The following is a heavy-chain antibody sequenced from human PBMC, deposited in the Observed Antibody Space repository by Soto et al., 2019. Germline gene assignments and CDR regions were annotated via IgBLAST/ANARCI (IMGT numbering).Heavy chain of an antibody. CDR2: IIPIFGTA. J-gene: IGHJ4*02. CDR3: ARDLVGATTEGTH. V-gene: IGHV1-69*06. CDR1: GGTFSSYA. Sequence: QVQLVQSGAEVKKPGSSVKVSCKASGGTFSSYAISWVRQAPGQGLEWMGGIIPIFGTANYAQRFQGRVTITADKFTSTAYMELSSLRSEDPAVYYCARDLVGATTEGTHWGQGTLITVSS. D-gene: IGHD1-26*01.